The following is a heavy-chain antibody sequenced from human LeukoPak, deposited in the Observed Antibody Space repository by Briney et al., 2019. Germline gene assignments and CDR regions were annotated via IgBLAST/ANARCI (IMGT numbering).Heavy chain of an antibody. J-gene: IGHJ4*02. CDR3: AKEYGNGWYVD. Sequence: GGSLRLSCAASGFTFSIYWMHWVRQAPGKGLVWVSRINSDGSGTSYADSVKGRFTISRDNAKNTLYLQMDSLRDEDTAVYYCAKEYGNGWYVDWGQGTLVTVSS. V-gene: IGHV3-74*01. CDR2: INSDGSGT. CDR1: GFTFSIYW. D-gene: IGHD6-19*01.